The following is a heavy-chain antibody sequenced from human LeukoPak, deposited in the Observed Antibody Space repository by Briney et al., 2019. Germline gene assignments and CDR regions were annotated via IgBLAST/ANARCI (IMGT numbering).Heavy chain of an antibody. V-gene: IGHV1-69*13. D-gene: IGHD3-10*01. CDR2: IIPIFGTA. CDR3: ARDQLGAYYGSGSSWFDP. CDR1: GGTFSSYA. J-gene: IGHJ5*02. Sequence: GASVKVSCKASGGTFSSYAISWVRQAPGQGLEWMGGIIPIFGTANYAQKFQGRVTITADESTSTAYMELSSLRSEDTAVYYCARDQLGAYYGSGSSWFDPWGQGTLVTVSS.